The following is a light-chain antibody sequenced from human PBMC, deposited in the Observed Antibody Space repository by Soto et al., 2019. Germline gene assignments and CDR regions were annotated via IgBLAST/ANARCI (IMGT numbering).Light chain of an antibody. V-gene: IGKV1-39*01. Sequence: DIQMTQSPSSLSASVGDRVTITCRASQNIYTYLHWYQQKPGKAPNLLIYLTSNLQSGVPSRFSGSGSGTVFTLTIASLPPEDFATYYCQHRLETPRKFGPGTKVEMK. CDR2: LTS. J-gene: IGKJ1*01. CDR3: QHRLETPRK. CDR1: QNIYTY.